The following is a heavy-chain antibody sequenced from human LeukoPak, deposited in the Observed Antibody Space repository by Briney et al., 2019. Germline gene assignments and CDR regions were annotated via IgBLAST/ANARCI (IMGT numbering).Heavy chain of an antibody. V-gene: IGHV4-59*01. D-gene: IGHD3-22*01. J-gene: IGHJ4*02. CDR2: IYNSGST. CDR3: AXXXXXXXXXXXXXYFDGYCFDN. CDR1: GGSFSNYY. Sequence: SETLSLTCAVSGGSFSNYYWSWIRQPPGKGLEWIGYIYNSGSTKYNPSLKSRVTISLDTSKNQFSLKLNSVTAADTAVYHCAXXXXXXXXXXXXXYFDGYCFDNWGQGTLLTVSS.